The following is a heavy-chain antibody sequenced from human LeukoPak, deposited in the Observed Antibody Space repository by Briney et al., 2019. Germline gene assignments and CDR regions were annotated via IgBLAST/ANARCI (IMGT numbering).Heavy chain of an antibody. V-gene: IGHV1-8*01. CDR2: MNPNSGNT. J-gene: IGHJ4*02. CDR3: ARALAYGSGSPFLPLDY. Sequence: GASVKVSCKASGYTFASCDINWVRQATGQGLEWMGWMNPNSGNTGYAQKFQGRVTMTRTTSTNTAYMELSSLTSEDTAVYYCARALAYGSGSPFLPLDYWGQGTLVTVSS. CDR1: GYTFASCD. D-gene: IGHD3-10*01.